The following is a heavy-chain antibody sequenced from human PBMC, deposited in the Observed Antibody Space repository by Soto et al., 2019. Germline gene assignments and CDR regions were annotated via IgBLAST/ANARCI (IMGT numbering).Heavy chain of an antibody. V-gene: IGHV2-5*02. Sequence: QITLKESGPTLVKPTQKLTLTCTFSAFSLTTTGMGVGWIRQPPGKALEWLALIYWDDDKRYSRSLKSRLIITKDTSKNQVVLAMTNMDPVDTATYYCAHILSSYNAFDIWGQGTMVTVSS. CDR3: AHILSSYNAFDI. CDR2: IYWDDDK. CDR1: AFSLTTTGMG. D-gene: IGHD3-10*01. J-gene: IGHJ3*02.